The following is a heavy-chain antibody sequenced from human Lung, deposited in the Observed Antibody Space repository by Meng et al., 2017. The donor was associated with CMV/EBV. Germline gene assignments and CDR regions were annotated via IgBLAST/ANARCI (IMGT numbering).Heavy chain of an antibody. V-gene: IGHV3-53*01. D-gene: IGHD3-16*01. Sequence: ISXAVSGFTVSSNYMNWVRQAPGKGLEWVSIIYGGTGTYYADSVKGRFSISRDNSKNTVYLQMDSLSPEDTAVYYCARAGAFPQYFDDWGQGAGVTVAS. J-gene: IGHJ4*02. CDR3: ARAGAFPQYFDD. CDR2: IYGGTGT. CDR1: GFTVSSNY.